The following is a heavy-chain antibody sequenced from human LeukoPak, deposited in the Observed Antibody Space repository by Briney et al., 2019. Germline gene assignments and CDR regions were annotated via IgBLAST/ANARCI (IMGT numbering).Heavy chain of an antibody. V-gene: IGHV1-69*06. Sequence: GASVKVSCKASGYTFTSYYIHWVRQAPGQGLEWMGGIIPIFGTANYAQKFQGRVTITADKSTSTAYMELSSLRSEDTAVYYCAVAVAVDQNYYYYYMDVWGKGTTVTVSS. J-gene: IGHJ6*03. CDR3: AVAVAVDQNYYYYYMDV. D-gene: IGHD6-19*01. CDR2: IIPIFGTA. CDR1: GYTFTSYY.